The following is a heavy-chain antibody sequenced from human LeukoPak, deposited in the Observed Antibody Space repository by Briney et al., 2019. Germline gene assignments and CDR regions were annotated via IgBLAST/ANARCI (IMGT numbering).Heavy chain of an antibody. J-gene: IGHJ4*02. CDR1: GYTFTSYG. CDR2: ISAYNGNT. CDR3: ARTRYYYDSSGSLGY. D-gene: IGHD3-22*01. V-gene: IGHV1-18*01. Sequence: ASVRVSCTASGYTFTSYGISWVRQAPGQGLEWMGCISAYNGNTNYAQKLQGRVTMTTDTSTSTAYMELRSLRSDDTAVYYCARTRYYYDSSGSLGYWGQGTLVTVSS.